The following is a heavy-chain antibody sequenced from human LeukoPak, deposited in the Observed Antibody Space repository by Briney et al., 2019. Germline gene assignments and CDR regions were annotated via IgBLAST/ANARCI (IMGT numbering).Heavy chain of an antibody. Sequence: SETLSLTCAVYGGSFSGYYWSWIRQPPGKGLEWIGEINHSGSTNYNPSLKSRVTISVDTSKNQFSLKLSSVTAADTAVYYSARGASGSYYNTPYYYGMDVWGKGTTVTVSS. CDR1: GGSFSGYY. J-gene: IGHJ6*04. CDR2: INHSGST. CDR3: ARGASGSYYNTPYYYGMDV. V-gene: IGHV4-34*01. D-gene: IGHD3-10*01.